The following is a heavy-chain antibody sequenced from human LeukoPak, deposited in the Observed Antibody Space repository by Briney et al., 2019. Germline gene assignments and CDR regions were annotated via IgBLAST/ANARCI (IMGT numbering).Heavy chain of an antibody. CDR2: IYYSGST. J-gene: IGHJ3*02. CDR3: ARVPSPSYYDFWSGYPAHAFDI. V-gene: IGHV4-59*01. Sequence: SETLSLTCTVSGGSISSYYWSWIRQPPGKGLEWIGYIYYSGSTNYNPSLKSRVTISVDTSKNQFSLKLSSVTAADTAVYYCARVPSPSYYDFWSGYPAHAFDIWGQGTMVTVSS. CDR1: GGSISSYY. D-gene: IGHD3-3*01.